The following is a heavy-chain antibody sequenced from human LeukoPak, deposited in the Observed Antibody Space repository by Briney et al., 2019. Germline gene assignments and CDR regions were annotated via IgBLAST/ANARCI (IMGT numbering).Heavy chain of an antibody. D-gene: IGHD3-22*01. CDR3: ARESIGDSSGSIFDY. V-gene: IGHV1-46*01. CDR2: INPSGGST. J-gene: IGHJ4*02. CDR1: GYTFTSYY. Sequence: ASVKVSCKASGYTFTSYYMHWVRQAPGQGLEWMGIINPSGGSTSYAQKFQGRVTMTRDMSTSTVYMELSSLRSEDTAVYYCARESIGDSSGSIFDYWGQGTLVTVSS.